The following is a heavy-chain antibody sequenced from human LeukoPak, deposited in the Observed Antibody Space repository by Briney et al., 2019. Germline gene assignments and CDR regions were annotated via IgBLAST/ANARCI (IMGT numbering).Heavy chain of an antibody. CDR1: GYTFTSYY. V-gene: IGHV1-2*02. CDR3: AKDPFDQMLHENWFDP. D-gene: IGHD2-2*01. J-gene: IGHJ5*02. Sequence: GASVKVSCKASGYTFTSYYIHWVRQAPGQGLEWVGWMNPNSGDTNYERSFQGRVTMTRDTSISKAYMELSRLRFDDTAVYYCAKDPFDQMLHENWFDPWGQGTLVTVSS. CDR2: MNPNSGDT.